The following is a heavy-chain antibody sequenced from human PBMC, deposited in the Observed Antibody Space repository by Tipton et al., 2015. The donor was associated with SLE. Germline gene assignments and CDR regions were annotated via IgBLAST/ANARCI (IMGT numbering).Heavy chain of an antibody. CDR2: TYHNSRWYN. J-gene: IGHJ4*02. CDR1: GDSLLSNTAT. D-gene: IGHD6-25*01. Sequence: GLVKPSQTLSLTCAISGDSLLSNTATWGWVRQSPSRGLEWLGRTYHNSRWYNDYAPSMKSRISVTPDTTRNQFSLHLNSVTVEDTAIYYCVKDNVGGSGWGRFDYWGQGTQVTVSS. V-gene: IGHV6-1*01. CDR3: VKDNVGGSGWGRFDY.